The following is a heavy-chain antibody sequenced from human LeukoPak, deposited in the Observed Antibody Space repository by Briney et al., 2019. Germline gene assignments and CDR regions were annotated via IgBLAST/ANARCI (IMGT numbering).Heavy chain of an antibody. J-gene: IGHJ6*03. D-gene: IGHD2-15*01. Sequence: SETLSLTCAVYGVSFSGYYWSWIRQPPGKGLEWIVDINHSGSTNYNPSLKSRVTISVDTSKNQFSLKLSSVTAADTAVYYCAREGGGRTGYYYYYYMDVWGKGTTVTVSS. CDR3: AREGGGRTGYYYYYYMDV. CDR2: INHSGST. V-gene: IGHV4-34*01. CDR1: GVSFSGYY.